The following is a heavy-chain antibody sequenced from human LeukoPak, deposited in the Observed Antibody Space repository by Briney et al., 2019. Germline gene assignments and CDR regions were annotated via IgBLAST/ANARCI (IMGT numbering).Heavy chain of an antibody. Sequence: GGSLRLSCAASGFTFSSLGMHWVRQAPGKGLQWVAVISYDGSNKYYADSVKGRFTISRDNSKNTLYLQMDSLRAEDTAVYYCAKDRWAARPSGYLTTYYFDYWGQGTLVTVSS. CDR2: ISYDGSNK. D-gene: IGHD6-6*01. V-gene: IGHV3-30*18. CDR3: AKDRWAARPSGYLTTYYFDY. J-gene: IGHJ4*02. CDR1: GFTFSSLG.